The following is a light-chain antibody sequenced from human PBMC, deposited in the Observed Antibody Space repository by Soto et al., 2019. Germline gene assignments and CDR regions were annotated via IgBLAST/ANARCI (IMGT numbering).Light chain of an antibody. CDR3: QQYYISWS. Sequence: DIQMTQSPSTLSASVGDRVTITCRASQFVSILGWYQQKPGKVPKLLIFDVSILASGVPSRFSGSGSGTEFTLTISSLQPEDFATYSCQQYYISWSFGQGTKVDIK. CDR1: QFVSI. CDR2: DVS. V-gene: IGKV1-5*01. J-gene: IGKJ1*01.